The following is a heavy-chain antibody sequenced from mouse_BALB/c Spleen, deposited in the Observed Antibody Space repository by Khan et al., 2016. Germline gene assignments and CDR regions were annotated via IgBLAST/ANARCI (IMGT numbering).Heavy chain of an antibody. CDR2: IYPGDGDT. J-gene: IGHJ2*01. Sequence: QVHLQQSGAELARPGASVKLSCKASGYTFTSYWMQWVKQRPGQGLAWIGPIYPGDGDTRYTQKFKVKATLTAATSSSTAYMQLSSLASEDSAVYYCASYYGSSYDYFDYWGQGTTLTVSS. CDR3: ASYYGSSYDYFDY. V-gene: IGHV1-87*01. CDR1: GYTFTSYW. D-gene: IGHD1-1*01.